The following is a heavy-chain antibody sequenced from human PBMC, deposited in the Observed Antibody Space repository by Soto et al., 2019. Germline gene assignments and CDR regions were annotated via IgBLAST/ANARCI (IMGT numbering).Heavy chain of an antibody. D-gene: IGHD3-3*01. J-gene: IGHJ6*02. CDR3: AKDISRGVRFLEWLSREMGYYYGMDV. CDR1: GFTFDDYT. CDR2: ISWDGGST. V-gene: IGHV3-43D*04. Sequence: EVQLVESGGVVVQPGGSLRLSCAASGFTFDDYTMHWVRQAPGKGLEWVSLISWDGGSTYYADSVKGRFTISRDNSKNSLYLQMNSLRAEDTALYYCAKDISRGVRFLEWLSREMGYYYGMDVWGQGTTVTVSS.